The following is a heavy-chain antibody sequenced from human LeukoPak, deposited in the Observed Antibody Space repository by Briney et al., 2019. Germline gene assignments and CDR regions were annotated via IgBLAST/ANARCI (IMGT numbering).Heavy chain of an antibody. Sequence: SGTLSLTCTVSGGPVSSSSYYWGWVRQSPEKGLECIGTIYYAGDTYYNPSLESLLTISVDTSKNQFSLKLRSVTAADTAVYYCATWDSGRYSQIDNWGQGTLVTVSS. V-gene: IGHV4-39*01. CDR3: ATWDSGRYSQIDN. J-gene: IGHJ4*02. CDR1: GGPVSSSSYY. CDR2: IYYAGDT. D-gene: IGHD1-26*01.